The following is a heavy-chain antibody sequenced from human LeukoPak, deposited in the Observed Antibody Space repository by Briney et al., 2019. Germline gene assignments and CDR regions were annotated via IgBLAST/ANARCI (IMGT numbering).Heavy chain of an antibody. J-gene: IGHJ5*02. D-gene: IGHD2-21*01. Sequence: PGGSLRLSCAAPGFTFSSYWMHWVRQAPGKGLVWVSRINSAGSSTIYADSVKGRFTISRDNAKNTLYLQMNSLRAEDTAVYYCARDRGENWFDPWGQGTLVTVSS. CDR2: INSAGSST. CDR3: ARDRGENWFDP. V-gene: IGHV3-74*01. CDR1: GFTFSSYW.